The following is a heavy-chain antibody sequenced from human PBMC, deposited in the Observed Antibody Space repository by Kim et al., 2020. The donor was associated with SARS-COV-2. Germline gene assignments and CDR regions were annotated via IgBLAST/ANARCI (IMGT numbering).Heavy chain of an antibody. Sequence: GGSLRLSCAASGFTFSSYWMHWVRQAPGKGLVWVSRINSDGSSTSYADSVKGRFTISRDNAKNTLYLQMNSLRAEDTAVYYCARDRVVTAILAYGMDVWGQGTTVTVSS. V-gene: IGHV3-74*01. CDR2: INSDGSST. J-gene: IGHJ6*02. D-gene: IGHD2-21*02. CDR3: ARDRVVTAILAYGMDV. CDR1: GFTFSSYW.